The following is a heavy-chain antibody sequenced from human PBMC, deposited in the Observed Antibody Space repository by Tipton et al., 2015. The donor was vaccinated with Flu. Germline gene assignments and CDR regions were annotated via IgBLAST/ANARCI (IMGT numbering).Heavy chain of an antibody. CDR3: ARFPITLVPGIIIL. V-gene: IGHV4-39*01. CDR2: IYYSGNT. J-gene: IGHJ4*02. CDR1: GLSISSSSYY. D-gene: IGHD3-10*01. Sequence: TLSLTCTVSGLSISSSSYYWGWIRQPPGEGLEWIGNIYYSGNTYYNPSLESRVTISVDTPKNQFSVKLSSVTASDTAVYYCARFPITLVPGIIILWGQGTLVTVSS.